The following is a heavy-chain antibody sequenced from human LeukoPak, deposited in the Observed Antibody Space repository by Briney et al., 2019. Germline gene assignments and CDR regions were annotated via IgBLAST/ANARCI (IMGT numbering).Heavy chain of an antibody. V-gene: IGHV3-33*01. CDR1: GFTFSSYG. D-gene: IGHD6-19*01. Sequence: PGRSLRLSCAASGFTFSSYGMHWVRQAPGKGLEWVADVWYDGTNKYYADSVKGRFTISRDKSKNTLYLQMNSLRAEDTAVYYCARDPGVRWLVGFDYWGQGTLVTVSS. CDR2: VWYDGTNK. J-gene: IGHJ4*02. CDR3: ARDPGVRWLVGFDY.